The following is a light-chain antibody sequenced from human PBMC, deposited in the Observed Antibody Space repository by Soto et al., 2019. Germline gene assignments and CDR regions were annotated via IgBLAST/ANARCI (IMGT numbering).Light chain of an antibody. Sequence: IVLTQSPGTLSLSPGERATLSCGASQTVSGNYLAWYQQKPGQAPRLLIYGASSRATGIPDRFSGSGSETDFTLTINRLEPEDFAVYYCQQYDSYLTFGPGTKVDIK. CDR1: QTVSGNY. CDR2: GAS. CDR3: QQYDSYLT. J-gene: IGKJ3*01. V-gene: IGKV3-20*01.